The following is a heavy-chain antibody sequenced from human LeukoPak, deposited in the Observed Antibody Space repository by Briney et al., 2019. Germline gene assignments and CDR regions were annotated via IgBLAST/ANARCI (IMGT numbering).Heavy chain of an antibody. J-gene: IGHJ5*02. CDR3: ARASYRIAVAGMPTFWFDP. CDR2: IYYSGST. Sequence: SETLSLTCTVSGGSISSYYWSWIRQPPGKGLEWIGYIYYSGSTNYNPSLKSRVTISVDTSKNQFSLKLSSVTAADTAVYYCARASYRIAVAGMPTFWFDPWGQGTLVTVSS. CDR1: GGSISSYY. V-gene: IGHV4-59*01. D-gene: IGHD6-19*01.